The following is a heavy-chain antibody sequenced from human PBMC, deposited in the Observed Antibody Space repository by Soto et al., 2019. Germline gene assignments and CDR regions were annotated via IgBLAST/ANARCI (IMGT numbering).Heavy chain of an antibody. CDR3: ATRFLEWPN. V-gene: IGHV3-53*01. J-gene: IGHJ4*02. D-gene: IGHD3-3*01. CDR2: IYSDGST. Sequence: EVQLVESGGGLIQPGGSLRLSCAASGFTVSNNYMSWVRQAPGKGLEWVSLIYSDGSTRYADSVKGRFTISRDNSTNPLYLQMNSLRVEDTAVYYCATRFLEWPNWGQGTLVTVSS. CDR1: GFTVSNNY.